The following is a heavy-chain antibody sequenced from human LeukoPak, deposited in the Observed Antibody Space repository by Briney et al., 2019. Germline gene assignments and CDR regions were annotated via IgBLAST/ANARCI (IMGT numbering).Heavy chain of an antibody. CDR1: GGTFSSYA. J-gene: IGHJ5*02. V-gene: IGHV1-2*02. CDR2: INPNSGGA. D-gene: IGHD2-15*01. Sequence: ASVKVSCKASGGTFSSYAISWVRQAPGQGLEWMGWINPNSGGADYAQKFQGRVTMTRDTSISTAYMALSRLRSDDTAVYYCAKGPPEYCSGGSCHSGRNWIDPWGQGTLVTVSS. CDR3: AKGPPEYCSGGSCHSGRNWIDP.